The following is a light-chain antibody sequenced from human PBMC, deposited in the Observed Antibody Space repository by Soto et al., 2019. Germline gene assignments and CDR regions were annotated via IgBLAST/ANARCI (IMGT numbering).Light chain of an antibody. V-gene: IGKV3-11*01. CDR1: QSVGNN. J-gene: IGKJ4*01. Sequence: EFILTQSPATPSLSPSEKATLSYRASQSVGNNLAWYQQKPGQAPGLLIYEASTRATGIPARFSGSGSGTDFTLTISSLEPEDFAVYYCQQHAHWPLTVGGGTKVDIK. CDR3: QQHAHWPLT. CDR2: EAS.